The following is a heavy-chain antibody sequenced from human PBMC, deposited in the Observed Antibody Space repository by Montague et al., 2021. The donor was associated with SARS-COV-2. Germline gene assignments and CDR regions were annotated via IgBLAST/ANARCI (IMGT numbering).Heavy chain of an antibody. Sequence: SETLSLTCTVSGGSIGSSSYYWGWTRQPPGKGLEWIGSIYYSGSTYYNPSLKSRVTISVDTSKNQFSLKLSSVTAADTAVYYCARQENSSGWFKPDAFDIWGQGTMVTVSS. J-gene: IGHJ3*02. CDR1: GGSIGSSSYY. D-gene: IGHD6-19*01. V-gene: IGHV4-39*01. CDR3: ARQENSSGWFKPDAFDI. CDR2: IYYSGST.